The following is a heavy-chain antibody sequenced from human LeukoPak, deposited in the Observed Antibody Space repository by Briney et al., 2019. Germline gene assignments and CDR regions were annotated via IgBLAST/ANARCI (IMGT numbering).Heavy chain of an antibody. J-gene: IGHJ4*02. D-gene: IGHD3-10*01. CDR2: INPNSGGT. CDR3: ARESIYYYGSGSYSKTFDY. V-gene: IGHV1-2*02. CDR1: GYTFTDYY. Sequence: GASVKVSFKASGYTFTDYYKHWVRQAPGQGLEWMGWINPNSGGTYYAQQFQGRVTMTRDTSISTAYMELSRLTSDDTAVYYCARESIYYYGSGSYSKTFDYWGQGTLVTVSS.